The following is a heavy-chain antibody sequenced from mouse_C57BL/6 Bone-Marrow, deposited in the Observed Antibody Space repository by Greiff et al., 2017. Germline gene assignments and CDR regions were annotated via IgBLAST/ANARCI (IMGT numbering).Heavy chain of an antibody. V-gene: IGHV3-6*01. CDR2: ISYDGSN. CDR3: ARDYYSFDY. D-gene: IGHD2-12*01. Sequence: VQLKESGPGLVKPSQSLSLTCSVTGYSITSGYYWNWIRQFPGNKLEWMGYISYDGSNNYNPSLKNRISITRDTSKNQFFLKLNSVTTEDTATCYCARDYYSFDYWGQGTTLTVSS. J-gene: IGHJ2*01. CDR1: GYSITSGYY.